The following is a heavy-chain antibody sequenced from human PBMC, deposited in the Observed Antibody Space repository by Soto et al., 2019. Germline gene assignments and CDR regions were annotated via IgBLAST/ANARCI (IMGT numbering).Heavy chain of an antibody. CDR3: AREPDYGETNDAFDI. J-gene: IGHJ3*02. D-gene: IGHD4-17*01. Sequence: ASVKVSCKASGGTFSSYTISWVRQAPGQGLEWMGRIIPILGIANYAQKFQGRVTITADKSTSTAYMELSSLRSEDTAVYYCAREPDYGETNDAFDIWGQGTMVTVSS. CDR1: GGTFSSYT. CDR2: IIPILGIA. V-gene: IGHV1-69*04.